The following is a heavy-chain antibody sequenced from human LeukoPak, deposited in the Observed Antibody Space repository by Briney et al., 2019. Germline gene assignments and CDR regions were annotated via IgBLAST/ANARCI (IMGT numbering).Heavy chain of an antibody. Sequence: GGSLRLSCAASGFTFNSYTMNWVRQAPGKGLEWVSSISSSSNYIYYADSVKGRFTISRDNAKNSLYLQMNSLRVGDAGLYYCARAFTPGIRRALWFGDLLRAQGTLVTVSS. CDR2: ISSSSNYI. J-gene: IGHJ4*02. CDR3: ARAFTPGIRRALWFGDLL. D-gene: IGHD3-10*01. CDR1: GFTFNSYT. V-gene: IGHV3-21*01.